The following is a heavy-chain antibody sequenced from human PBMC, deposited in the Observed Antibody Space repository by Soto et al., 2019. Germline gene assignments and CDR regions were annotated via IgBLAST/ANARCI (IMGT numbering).Heavy chain of an antibody. Sequence: ASSKVSCKASGYTFTSYYMHWVRQAPGQGLEWMGIINPSGGSTSYAQKFQGRVTMTRDTSTSTVYMELSSLRSEDTAVYYCARITMVRGVIITRHDAFDIWGQGTMVTVSS. D-gene: IGHD3-10*01. CDR2: INPSGGST. J-gene: IGHJ3*02. CDR3: ARITMVRGVIITRHDAFDI. CDR1: GYTFTSYY. V-gene: IGHV1-46*01.